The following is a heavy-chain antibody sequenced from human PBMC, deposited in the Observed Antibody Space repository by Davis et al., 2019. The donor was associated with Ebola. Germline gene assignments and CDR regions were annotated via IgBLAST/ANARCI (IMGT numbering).Heavy chain of an antibody. CDR1: GGTFSSFA. J-gene: IGHJ5*02. CDR3: ARVQKGYYFDSSDSPSWFAP. V-gene: IGHV1-69*13. D-gene: IGHD3-22*01. Sequence: SVKVSCKSSGGTFSSFAVGWVRQAPGQGLEWMGGIIPMFRSPNYAQKFQDRVTITADESTRTVYLELSSLRSEDTAVYYCARVQKGYYFDSSDSPSWFAPWGQGTLVTVSS. CDR2: IIPMFRSP.